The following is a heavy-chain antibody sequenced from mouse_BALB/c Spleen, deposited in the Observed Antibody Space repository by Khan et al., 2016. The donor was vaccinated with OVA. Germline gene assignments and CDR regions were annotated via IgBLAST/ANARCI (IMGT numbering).Heavy chain of an antibody. V-gene: IGHV2-6-4*01. J-gene: IGHJ4*01. CDR3: ARAYYRYDSYYAMDY. Sequence: QVQLKQLGPGLVAPSQSLSITCTVSGFSLSRYNIHWVRQPPGKGLEWLGMIWGGGGTDYNSTLKIRVSISKDNSKSQVFLKMNRLQTNDTAMYICARAYYRYDSYYAMDYWGQGTTVTVSS. CDR2: IWGGGGT. D-gene: IGHD2-14*01. CDR1: GFSLSRYN.